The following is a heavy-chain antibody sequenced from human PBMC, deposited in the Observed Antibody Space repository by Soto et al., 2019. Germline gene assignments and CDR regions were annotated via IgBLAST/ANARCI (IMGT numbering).Heavy chain of an antibody. CDR3: ARSGQVGGTDYFDY. D-gene: IGHD1-26*01. CDR1: GGSISSSSYY. CDR2: IYYNGNT. V-gene: IGHV4-39*02. Sequence: QLQLQDSGPGLVKSSETLSLTCNVAGGSISSSSYYWGWIRQPPGKGLEWIGSIYYNGNTYDNPSLKIRLTMSVDTFENHFSLKLSSVTAADTAVYYCARSGQVGGTDYFDYWGQGTLVTVSS. J-gene: IGHJ4*02.